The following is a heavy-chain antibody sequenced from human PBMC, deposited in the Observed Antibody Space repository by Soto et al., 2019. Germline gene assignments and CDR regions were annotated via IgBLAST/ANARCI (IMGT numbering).Heavy chain of an antibody. CDR3: ARGNRDYYYYMDV. CDR2: IYRSGST. V-gene: IGHV4-4*02. Sequence: QVQLQESGPGLVKPSGTLSLTCAVSSGSISTSNWWSWVRQPPGKGLEWIGEIYRSGSTNYNPSLKSRVTISVGKSKNQFSLKLSSVTAADTAVYYCARGNRDYYYYMDVWGKGTTVTVSS. J-gene: IGHJ6*03. CDR1: SGSISTSNW. D-gene: IGHD3-10*01.